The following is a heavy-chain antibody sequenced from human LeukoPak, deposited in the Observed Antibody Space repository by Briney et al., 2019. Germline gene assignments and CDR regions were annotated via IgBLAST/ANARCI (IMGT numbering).Heavy chain of an antibody. CDR1: GFTFSNAW. D-gene: IGHD5-18*01. Sequence: GGSLRLSCAASGFTFSNAWMSWVRQAPGKGLEWVGRIKSKTDGGTTDYAAPVKGRFTISRDDSINTLYLQMNSLTTEDTAVYFCAHRDTSMVRVDYWGQGTRVTVSS. V-gene: IGHV3-15*01. CDR3: AHRDTSMVRVDY. CDR2: IKSKTDGGTT. J-gene: IGHJ4*02.